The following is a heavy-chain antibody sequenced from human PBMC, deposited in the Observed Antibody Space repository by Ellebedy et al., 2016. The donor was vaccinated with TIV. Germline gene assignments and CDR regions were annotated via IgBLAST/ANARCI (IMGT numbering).Heavy chain of an antibody. V-gene: IGHV3-23*01. J-gene: IGHJ4*02. CDR1: GFSFTNAW. CDR3: AKGSVGNSIPLDY. D-gene: IGHD2-15*01. Sequence: PGGSLRLSCEASGFSFTNAWMNWVRQAPGKGLEWVSEISGSGGSTYYADSVKGRFTISRDNSKNTLYVQMNSPRAEDTAVYYCAKGSVGNSIPLDYWGQGTLVTVSS. CDR2: ISGSGGST.